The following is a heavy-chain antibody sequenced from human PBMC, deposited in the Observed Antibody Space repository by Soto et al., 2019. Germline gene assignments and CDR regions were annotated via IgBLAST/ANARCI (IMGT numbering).Heavy chain of an antibody. CDR2: INHSGST. J-gene: IGHJ5*02. CDR1: GGSFSGYY. CDR3: ARVVPGIYSNYSLRWFDP. V-gene: IGHV4-34*01. D-gene: IGHD4-4*01. Sequence: SETLSLTCAVYGGSFSGYYWSWIRQPPGKGLEWIGEINHSGSTNYNPSLKSRVTISVDTSKNQFSLKLSSVTAADTAVYYCARVVPGIYSNYSLRWFDPWGQGTLVTVSS.